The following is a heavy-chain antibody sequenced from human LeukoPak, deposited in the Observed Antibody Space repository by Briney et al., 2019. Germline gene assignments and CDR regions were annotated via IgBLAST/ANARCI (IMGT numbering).Heavy chain of an antibody. CDR2: ISAYNGNT. Sequence: ASVKVSCKASGYTFTSYGISWVRQAPGQGLEWMGWISAYNGNTNYAQKLQGRVTMTTDTSTSTAYMELRSLKSDATPVYSCAREYAAPGQDYWGQGTLVTVSS. CDR1: GYTFTSYG. D-gene: IGHD6-13*01. V-gene: IGHV1-18*01. J-gene: IGHJ4*02. CDR3: AREYAAPGQDY.